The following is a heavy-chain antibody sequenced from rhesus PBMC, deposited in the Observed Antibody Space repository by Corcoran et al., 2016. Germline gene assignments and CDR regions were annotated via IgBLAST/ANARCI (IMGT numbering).Heavy chain of an antibody. CDR3: SRAPGTADDY. D-gene: IGHD5-42*01. CDR2: SSWDGGST. Sequence: DVQLVESGGALAQPGGSLRLSCAASGFTFDDYAMTWVRQAPGKGLERGYGSSWDGGSTDYADSVKGRLTISRKNAKNTLYLQMDRLRAEDTALYYCSRAPGTADDYWGQGVLVTVSS. CDR1: GFTFDDYA. V-gene: IGHV3-134*01. J-gene: IGHJ4*01.